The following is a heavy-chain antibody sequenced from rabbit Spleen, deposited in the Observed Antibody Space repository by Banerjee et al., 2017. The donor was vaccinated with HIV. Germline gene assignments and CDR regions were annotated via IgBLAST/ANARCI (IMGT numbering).Heavy chain of an antibody. CDR1: GFDFTSTYY. CDR2: IDTSSGDT. CDR3: ARDDGSYDYIDVYFKL. Sequence: QSLEESGGDLVKPGASLTLTCKASGFDFTSTYYMCWVRQAPGKGLELIACIDTSSGDTYYATWAKGRFTISKTSSTTVTLQMTSLTAADTATYFCARDDGSYDYIDVYFKLWGQGTLVTVS. V-gene: IGHV1S40*01. D-gene: IGHD6-1*01. J-gene: IGHJ4*01.